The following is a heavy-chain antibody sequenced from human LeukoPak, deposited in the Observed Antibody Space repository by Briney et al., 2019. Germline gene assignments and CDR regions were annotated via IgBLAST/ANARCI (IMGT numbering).Heavy chain of an antibody. V-gene: IGHV3-23*01. CDR1: GFTFTNFA. Sequence: PGGSLRLSCAASGFTFTNFAMSWVRQAPGKGLEWVSVISASGRSTYYADSVRGRFTISRDTSKNTLYLQMSSLRAEDTALYYCAKSRSGYYRFDSWGQGTLVIVS. CDR3: AKSRSGYYRFDS. D-gene: IGHD3-22*01. J-gene: IGHJ4*02. CDR2: ISASGRST.